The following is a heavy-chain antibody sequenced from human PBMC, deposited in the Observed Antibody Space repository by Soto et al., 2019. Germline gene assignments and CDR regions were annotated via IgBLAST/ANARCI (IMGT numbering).Heavy chain of an antibody. D-gene: IGHD3-10*01. J-gene: IGHJ6*02. CDR2: ISNDGSEK. CDR1: GFTFSRYG. CDR3: AKVSSDRGYYFFAMDV. Sequence: QVQLVESGGGVVQPGRSLRLSCAASGFTFSRYGMHWVRQAPGKGLEWVAVISNDGSEKYYGDFLKGRFTISRDNSKKTLYLQMNSLRAEDTAVYYCAKVSSDRGYYFFAMDVWGRGITITVSS. V-gene: IGHV3-30*18.